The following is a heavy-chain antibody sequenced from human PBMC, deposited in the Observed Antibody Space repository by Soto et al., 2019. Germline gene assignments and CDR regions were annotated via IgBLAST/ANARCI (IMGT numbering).Heavy chain of an antibody. CDR3: ARDKWAMGGMDV. D-gene: IGHD1-26*01. CDR1: GYYISSGYH. Sequence: KPSETLSLTCAVSGYYISSGYHWGWIRQPPGKGLEWIGNIFHSGSTHYNPSLKSRVTISVDTSKNQFSLKLRSVTAADRAVYYCARDKWAMGGMDVWGQGTTVTVSS. V-gene: IGHV4-38-2*02. J-gene: IGHJ6*02. CDR2: IFHSGST.